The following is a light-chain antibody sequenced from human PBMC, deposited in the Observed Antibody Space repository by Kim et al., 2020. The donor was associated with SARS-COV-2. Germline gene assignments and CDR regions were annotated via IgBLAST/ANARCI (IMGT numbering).Light chain of an antibody. CDR3: SSRDTTNSHVV. J-gene: IGLJ2*01. CDR2: GKD. CDR1: SLKTSY. V-gene: IGLV3-19*01. Sequence: GQTVKITWQADSLKTSYATWYQQKPGQAPVLVLYGKDNRPSGIPDRFSGSSSSNTGSLTITGAQAEDEADYYCSSRDTTNSHVVFGGGTQLTVL.